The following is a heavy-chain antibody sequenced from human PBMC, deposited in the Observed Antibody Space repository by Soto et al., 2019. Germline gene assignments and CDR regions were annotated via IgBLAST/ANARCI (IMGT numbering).Heavy chain of an antibody. Sequence: VGSLRLSCAASGFTFSSYEMNWVRQAPGKGLEWVSYISSSGSTIYYADSVKGRFTISRDNAKNSLYLQMNSLRAEDTAVYYCARDLLLRYFHYYYGMDVWGQGTTVTVSS. D-gene: IGHD3-9*01. CDR1: GFTFSSYE. CDR3: ARDLLLRYFHYYYGMDV. J-gene: IGHJ6*02. CDR2: ISSSGSTI. V-gene: IGHV3-48*03.